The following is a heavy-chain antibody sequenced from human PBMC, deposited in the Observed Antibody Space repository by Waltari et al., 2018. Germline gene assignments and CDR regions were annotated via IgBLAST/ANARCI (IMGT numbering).Heavy chain of an antibody. CDR3: ASGAEGIAEY. J-gene: IGHJ4*02. CDR1: GGSISSSSYY. D-gene: IGHD6-13*01. Sequence: QLQLQESGPGLVKPSETLSLTCTVSGGSISSSSYYWGWIRQPPGKGLEWIGSIYYSGSTNYNPSLKSRVTISVDTSKNQFSLKLSSVTAADTAVYYCASGAEGIAEYWGQGTLVTVSS. V-gene: IGHV4-39*07. CDR2: IYYSGST.